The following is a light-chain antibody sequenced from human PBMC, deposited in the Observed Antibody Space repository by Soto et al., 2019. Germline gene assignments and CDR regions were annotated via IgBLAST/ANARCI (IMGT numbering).Light chain of an antibody. CDR1: QAISNF. V-gene: IGKV1-27*01. J-gene: IGKJ1*01. CDR3: QKYHSAPPT. Sequence: IPLTQSPSSLSASVGDRVTITCRASQAISNFVAWYQQKPGTVPKLLIYAASTLQSGVPSRFSGSGSGTFFTLSISSLQPEDVGTFYCQKYHSAPPTFGHGTRVEIK. CDR2: AAS.